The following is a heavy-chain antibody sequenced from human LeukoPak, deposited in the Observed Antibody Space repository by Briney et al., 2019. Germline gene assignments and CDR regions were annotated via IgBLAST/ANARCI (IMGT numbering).Heavy chain of an antibody. CDR2: IYYSGST. CDR1: GGSISSYY. V-gene: IGHV4-59*01. CDR3: ARVGGGCSSTSCFSVHAFDI. D-gene: IGHD2-2*01. Sequence: PSETLSLTCTVSGGSISSYYWSWIRQPPGKGLEWIGYIYYSGSTNYNPSLKSRVTISVDTSKNQFSLKLSSVTAADTAVYYCARVGGGCSSTSCFSVHAFDIWGQGTMVTVSS. J-gene: IGHJ3*02.